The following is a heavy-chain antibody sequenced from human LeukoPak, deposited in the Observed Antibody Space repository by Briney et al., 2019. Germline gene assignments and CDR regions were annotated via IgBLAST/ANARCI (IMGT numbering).Heavy chain of an antibody. J-gene: IGHJ4*02. Sequence: SGTLSLTCAVYGGSLSGYYWSWIRQPPGKGLEWIGEINHSGSTNDNPSLKSRVTISVGTSKNQFSLKLSSVTAADTAVYYCARRIYDSGGYELDYWGQGTLVTVSS. CDR1: GGSLSGYY. CDR2: INHSGST. D-gene: IGHD3-22*01. V-gene: IGHV4-34*01. CDR3: ARRIYDSGGYELDY.